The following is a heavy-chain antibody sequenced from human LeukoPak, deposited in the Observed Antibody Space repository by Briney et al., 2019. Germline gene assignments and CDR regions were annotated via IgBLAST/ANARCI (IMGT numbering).Heavy chain of an antibody. J-gene: IGHJ4*02. V-gene: IGHV4-39*07. CDR2: IYYSGST. CDR1: GGSINSNNYY. CDR3: ARTDSSGPIYYFDY. D-gene: IGHD3-22*01. Sequence: SETLSLTCSVSGGSINSNNYYWGWIRQPPGKGLEWIGSIYYSGSTYYSPSLKSRVTISVDTSKNQFSLKLSSVTAADTAVYYCARTDSSGPIYYFDYWGQGTLVTVSS.